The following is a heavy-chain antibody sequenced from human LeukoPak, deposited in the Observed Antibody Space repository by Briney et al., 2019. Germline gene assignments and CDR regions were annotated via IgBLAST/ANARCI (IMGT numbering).Heavy chain of an antibody. Sequence: LSLTCTDSGGSISSYYMSWIRQAPGKGLEWVSYISSSGSTIYYADSVKGRFTISRDNAKNSLYLQMNSLRAEDTAVYYCARDPGRGGNSGEPDYWGQGTLVTVSS. CDR3: ARDPGRGGNSGEPDY. CDR1: GGSISSYY. CDR2: ISSSGSTI. V-gene: IGHV3-11*01. J-gene: IGHJ4*02. D-gene: IGHD4-23*01.